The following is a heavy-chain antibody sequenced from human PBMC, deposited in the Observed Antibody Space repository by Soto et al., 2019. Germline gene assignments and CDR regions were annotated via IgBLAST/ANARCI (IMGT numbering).Heavy chain of an antibody. J-gene: IGHJ5*02. CDR1: GDSVTRSRYY. V-gene: IGHV4-39*02. D-gene: IGHD3-22*01. Sequence: SDTLSLTCTVSGDSVTRSRYYWGWIRQPPGKGLEWIGSIYYSGSTYYNPSLKSRITISIDTSKNQFSLNMNSMTAADTAVYYCATEGGVVDANWFGPWGQG. CDR3: ATEGGVVDANWFGP. CDR2: IYYSGST.